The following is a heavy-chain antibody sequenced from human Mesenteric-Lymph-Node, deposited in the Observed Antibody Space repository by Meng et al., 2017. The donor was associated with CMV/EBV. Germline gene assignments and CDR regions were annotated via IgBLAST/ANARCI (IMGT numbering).Heavy chain of an antibody. CDR2: ISNSASTI. V-gene: IGHV3-11*01. Sequence: GGSLRLSCAASGFTFSDYSMSWIRQAPGKGLEWISYISNSASTIYYADSVMGRFTISRDNAKNSLYLQMNSLGAEDTAVYYCARDHSRYCSSTSCYLGYYYYVMDVWGQGTTVTVSS. CDR1: GFTFSDYS. J-gene: IGHJ6*02. CDR3: ARDHSRYCSSTSCYLGYYYYVMDV. D-gene: IGHD2-2*01.